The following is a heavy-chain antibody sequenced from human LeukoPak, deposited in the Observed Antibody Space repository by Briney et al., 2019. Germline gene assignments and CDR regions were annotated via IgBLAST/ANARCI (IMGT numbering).Heavy chain of an antibody. D-gene: IGHD3-10*01. J-gene: IGHJ4*02. CDR1: GGTFSSYA. CDR2: IIPIFGTA. Sequence: ASVKVSCKASGGTFSSYAISWVRQAPGQGLEWMGRIIPIFGTANYAQKFQGRVTITTDESTSTAYMELSSLRSEDTAVYYCARDLDYYGSGSVFGYWGRGTLVTVSS. V-gene: IGHV1-69*05. CDR3: ARDLDYYGSGSVFGY.